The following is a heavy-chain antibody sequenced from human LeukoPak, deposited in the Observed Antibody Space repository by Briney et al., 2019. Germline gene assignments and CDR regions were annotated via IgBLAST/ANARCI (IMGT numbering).Heavy chain of an antibody. CDR3: ARHREEYCSSTSCYHYYYYYMDV. D-gene: IGHD2-2*01. J-gene: IGHJ6*03. CDR2: ISSSSSYI. Sequence: PGGSLRLSCAASGFTFSSYSMNWVRQAPGKGLEWVSSISSSSSYIYYADSVKGRFTISRDNAKNSLYLQMNSLKASDTAMYYCARHREEYCSSTSCYHYYYYYMDVWGKGTTVTVSS. CDR1: GFTFSSYS. V-gene: IGHV3-21*04.